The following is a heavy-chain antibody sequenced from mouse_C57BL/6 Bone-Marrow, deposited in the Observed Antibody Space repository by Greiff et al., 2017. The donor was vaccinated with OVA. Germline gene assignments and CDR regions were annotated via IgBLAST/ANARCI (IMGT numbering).Heavy chain of an antibody. CDR2: IYPRSGNT. CDR3: ARIGVYYDYDGFAY. V-gene: IGHV1-81*01. J-gene: IGHJ3*01. CDR1: GYTFTSYG. Sequence: VQLQQSGAELARPGASVKLSCKASGYTFTSYGISWVKQRTGQGLEWIGEIYPRSGNTYYNEKFKGKATLTADKFSSTAYMELRCLTSEDFAVYFCARIGVYYDYDGFAYWGQVTLGTVAA. D-gene: IGHD2-4*01.